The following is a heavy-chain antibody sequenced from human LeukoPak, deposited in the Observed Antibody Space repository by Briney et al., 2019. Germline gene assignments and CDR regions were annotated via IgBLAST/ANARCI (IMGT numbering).Heavy chain of an antibody. CDR1: GFTFSSYA. V-gene: IGHV3-30-3*01. J-gene: IGHJ6*02. Sequence: GGSLRLSCAASGFTFSSYAMHWVRQAPGKGLEWVAVISYDGSNKYYADSVKGRFTISRDNSKNTLYLQMNSLRAEDTAVYYCARDRKNYYDSSGYYLNYYYYYGMDVWGQGTTVTVSS. CDR3: ARDRKNYYDSSGYYLNYYYYYGMDV. CDR2: ISYDGSNK. D-gene: IGHD3-22*01.